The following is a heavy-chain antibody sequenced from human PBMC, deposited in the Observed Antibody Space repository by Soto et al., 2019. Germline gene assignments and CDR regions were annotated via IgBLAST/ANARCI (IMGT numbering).Heavy chain of an antibody. V-gene: IGHV3-48*02. D-gene: IGHD1-1*01. Sequence: EVQLVESGGGLVQPGGSLRLSCAASGFTFSSYSMKWVRQAPGKGLEWVSHISGDSSDILYADSVNGRFTISRDNAKRSVFLQMSSLGDEDTAVYYCAKDSSSATTHFDYWGQGTLVTVSS. CDR2: ISGDSSDI. CDR1: GFTFSSYS. CDR3: AKDSSSATTHFDY. J-gene: IGHJ4*02.